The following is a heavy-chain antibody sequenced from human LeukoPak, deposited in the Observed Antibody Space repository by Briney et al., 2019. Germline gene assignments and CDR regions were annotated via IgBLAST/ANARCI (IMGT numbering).Heavy chain of an antibody. CDR3: ARASDDWFDP. V-gene: IGHV4-30-2*01. J-gene: IGHJ5*02. D-gene: IGHD6-6*01. Sequence: TASQTLSLTCAVSGGSISSGGYSWSWIRQPPGKGLEWIGYIYHSGSTYYNPSLKSRVTISVDRSKNQFPLKLSSVTAADTAVYYCARASDDWFDPWGQGTLVTVSS. CDR2: IYHSGST. CDR1: GGSISSGGYS.